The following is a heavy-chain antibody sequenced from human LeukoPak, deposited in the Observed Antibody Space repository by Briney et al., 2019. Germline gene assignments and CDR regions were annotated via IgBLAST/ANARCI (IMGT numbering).Heavy chain of an antibody. Sequence: SETLSLTCAVYGGSFSGYYWSWIRQPPGKGLEWIWEINHSGSTNYNLSLKSRVTISVDTSKKQFSLKVSSVTAADTAVYYCARGYPAAGFNYWGQGTLVTVSS. D-gene: IGHD6-13*01. J-gene: IGHJ4*02. CDR2: INHSGST. CDR3: ARGYPAAGFNY. V-gene: IGHV4-34*01. CDR1: GGSFSGYY.